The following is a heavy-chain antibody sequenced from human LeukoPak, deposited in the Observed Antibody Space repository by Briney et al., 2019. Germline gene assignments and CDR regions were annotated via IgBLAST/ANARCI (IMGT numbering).Heavy chain of an antibody. CDR3: AREATMVRGVITPWAFGY. V-gene: IGHV1-69*13. CDR1: GGTFSSYA. D-gene: IGHD3-10*01. J-gene: IGHJ4*02. Sequence: ASVKVSCKASGGTFSSYAISWVRQAPGQGLEWMGGIIPIFGTANYAQKFQGRVTITADESTSTAYMELSSLRSEDTAVYYCAREATMVRGVITPWAFGYWGQGTLVTVSS. CDR2: IIPIFGTA.